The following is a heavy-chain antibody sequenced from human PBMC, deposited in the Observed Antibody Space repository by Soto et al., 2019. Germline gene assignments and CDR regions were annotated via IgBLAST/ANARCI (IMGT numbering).Heavy chain of an antibody. Sequence: TGGSLGLSCAASGFTFSSYGMHWVLQAPGKGLEWVAVISYDGSNKYYADSVKGRFTISRDNSKNTLYLQMNSLRAEDTAVYYCARDADSRLGNWFDPWGQGTLVTVSS. CDR1: GFTFSSYG. CDR2: ISYDGSNK. J-gene: IGHJ5*02. D-gene: IGHD2-15*01. V-gene: IGHV3-30*03. CDR3: ARDADSRLGNWFDP.